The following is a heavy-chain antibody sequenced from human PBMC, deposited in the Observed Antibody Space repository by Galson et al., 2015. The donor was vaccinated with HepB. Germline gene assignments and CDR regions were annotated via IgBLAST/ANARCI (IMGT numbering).Heavy chain of an antibody. CDR2: ISYDGSTK. Sequence: SLRLSCAASGFTFSNYGMHRVRQAPGKGLEWVAVISYDGSTKYYADSVEGRFTTSRDNSKNTLYLQMNSLRAEDTALYYCAKDPYLYSALAGTMAGFDYWGQGTLVTVSS. D-gene: IGHD6-19*01. V-gene: IGHV3-30*18. CDR1: GFTFSNYG. CDR3: AKDPYLYSALAGTMAGFDY. J-gene: IGHJ4*02.